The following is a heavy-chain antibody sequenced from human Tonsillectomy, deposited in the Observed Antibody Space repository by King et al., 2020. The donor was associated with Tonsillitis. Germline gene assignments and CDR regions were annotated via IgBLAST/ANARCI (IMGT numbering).Heavy chain of an antibody. D-gene: IGHD1-1*01. J-gene: IGHJ4*02. CDR3: ARYVNGSFDY. CDR1: GGSISSSDHF. V-gene: IGHV4-39*01. CDR2: MYYSGSI. Sequence: QLQESGPRVVEPSETLSLTCTVSGGSISSSDHFWAWIRQPPGKGLEWIGYMYYSGSIFYNPSLKSRITISGGTSENRFSLKLSSVTAADTAVYFCARYVNGSFDYWGQGALVTVSS.